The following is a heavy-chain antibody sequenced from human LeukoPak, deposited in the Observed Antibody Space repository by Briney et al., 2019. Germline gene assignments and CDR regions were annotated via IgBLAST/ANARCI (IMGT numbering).Heavy chain of an antibody. CDR1: GFTFSSYA. Sequence: GGSLRLSCAASGFTFSSYAMSWVRQAPGKGLEWVSAISGSGGSTYYADSVKGRFTISRDNSKNTLYLQMNSLRAEDTAVYYCAKSIDDFWSGYYSTGFDYWGQGTLVTVSS. CDR3: AKSIDDFWSGYYSTGFDY. J-gene: IGHJ4*02. D-gene: IGHD3-3*01. CDR2: ISGSGGST. V-gene: IGHV3-23*01.